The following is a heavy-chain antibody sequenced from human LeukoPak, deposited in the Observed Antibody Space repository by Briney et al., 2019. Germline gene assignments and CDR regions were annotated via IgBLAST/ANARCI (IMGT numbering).Heavy chain of an antibody. CDR2: ISYDGINK. J-gene: IGHJ4*02. V-gene: IGHV3-30*18. Sequence: GRSPRLSCAASGLIFSDFGMHWVRQAPGKGLEWVAVISYDGINKYYADSVKGRFTISRDNSMNTLYLQMNSLRPEDTAIYYCVKDTSRTAAGTTWGSLDYWGQGTLVTVS. CDR1: GLIFSDFG. CDR3: VKDTSRTAAGTTWGSLDY. D-gene: IGHD6-13*01.